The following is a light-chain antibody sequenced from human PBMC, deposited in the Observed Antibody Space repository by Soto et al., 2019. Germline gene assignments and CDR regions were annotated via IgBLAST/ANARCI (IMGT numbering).Light chain of an antibody. J-gene: IGKJ4*01. CDR3: QQRSNWPLT. V-gene: IGKV3-11*01. Sequence: EIVLTQSPATLSLSPGARATLSCRASQNVRSYLAWYQQKPGQAPRLLIYDAFKRATGIPARFSGSGSGTDFTLTISSLEPEDFAVYYCQQRSNWPLTFGGGTDVEIK. CDR1: QNVRSY. CDR2: DAF.